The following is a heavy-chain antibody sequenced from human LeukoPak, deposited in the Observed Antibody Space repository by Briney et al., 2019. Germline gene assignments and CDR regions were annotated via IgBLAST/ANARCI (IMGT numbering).Heavy chain of an antibody. D-gene: IGHD5-12*01. CDR1: GGSISSYY. J-gene: IGHJ4*02. V-gene: IGHV4-59*08. CDR3: ARQGYSAYEILDY. Sequence: SETLSLTCTVSGGSISSYYWSWIRQPPGKGLEWIGYIYYSGSTNYNPSLRSRVAISVDASKNQFSLKLSSVTAADTAVYYCARQGYSAYEILDYWGQGTLVTVSS. CDR2: IYYSGST.